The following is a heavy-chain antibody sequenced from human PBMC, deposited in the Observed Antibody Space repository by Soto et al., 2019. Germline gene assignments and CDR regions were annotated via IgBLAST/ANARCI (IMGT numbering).Heavy chain of an antibody. D-gene: IGHD2-8*01. Sequence: QAQVVQSGAEARAPGASVKVSCKASGYIFTSYYIHWVRQAPGQGLEYLGVASPQAASTYIEQQFQGRISVTRDRSTRTVDIELTSLPPEDTAVYYCARERDRAYLFDPRGQGTLLTVSS. CDR3: ARERDRAYLFDP. V-gene: IGHV1-46*03. CDR2: ASPQAAST. J-gene: IGHJ5*02. CDR1: GYIFTSYY.